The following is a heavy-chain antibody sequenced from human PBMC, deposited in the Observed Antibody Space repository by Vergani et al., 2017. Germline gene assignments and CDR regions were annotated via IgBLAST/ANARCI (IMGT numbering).Heavy chain of an antibody. D-gene: IGHD4-17*01. V-gene: IGHV1-69*08. CDR2: IIPILGIA. CDR3: AREGEDYGDYVWYFDL. J-gene: IGHJ2*01. CDR1: GGTFSSYT. Sequence: QVQLVQSGAEVKKPGSSVKVSCKASGGTFSSYTISWVRQAPGQGLEWMGRIIPILGIANYAQKFQGRVTITADKSTSTAYMELSSLRSEDTAVYYCAREGEDYGDYVWYFDLWGRGTLVTVSS.